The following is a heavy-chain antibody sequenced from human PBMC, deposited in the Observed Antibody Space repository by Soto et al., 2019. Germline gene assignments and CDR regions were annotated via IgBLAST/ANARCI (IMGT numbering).Heavy chain of an antibody. CDR3: AKDPQGGYCSGGSCYSGY. CDR1: GFTFSSYA. D-gene: IGHD2-15*01. J-gene: IGHJ4*02. Sequence: EVQLLESGGGLVQPGGSLRLSCAASGFTFSSYAMSWVRQAPGKGLEWVSAISGSGGSTYYADSVKGRFTISRDNSNNTLYLQMNSLRAEDTAVYYCAKDPQGGYCSGGSCYSGYWGQGTLVTVSS. V-gene: IGHV3-23*01. CDR2: ISGSGGST.